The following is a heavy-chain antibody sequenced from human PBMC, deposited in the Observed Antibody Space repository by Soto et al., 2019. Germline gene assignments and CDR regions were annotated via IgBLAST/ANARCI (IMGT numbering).Heavy chain of an antibody. V-gene: IGHV3-21*01. Sequence: EVQLVESGGGLVKPGGSLRLSCAASGLIYSSYTMNWVRQAPGKGLEWVSSISASSTYIYYADSLKGRFTISRDNAYNSLYLQMNSLRAEDTAVYYCARGWLRDPWMYLGQGTLVTVSS. D-gene: IGHD5-12*01. J-gene: IGHJ4*02. CDR1: GLIYSSYT. CDR3: ARGWLRDPWMY. CDR2: ISASSTYI.